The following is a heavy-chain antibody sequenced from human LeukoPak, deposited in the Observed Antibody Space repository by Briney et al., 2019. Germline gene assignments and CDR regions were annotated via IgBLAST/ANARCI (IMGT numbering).Heavy chain of an antibody. V-gene: IGHV1-46*01. CDR1: GYTFTSYY. Sequence: ASVKVSCKASGYTFTSYYMHWVRQAPGQGLEWMGIINPSGGSTSYAQKFQGRVTTTRDTSTSTVYMELSSLRSEDTAVYYCALGSYGLRYFDYWGQGTLVTVSS. CDR3: ALGSYGLRYFDY. CDR2: INPSGGST. J-gene: IGHJ4*02. D-gene: IGHD5-18*01.